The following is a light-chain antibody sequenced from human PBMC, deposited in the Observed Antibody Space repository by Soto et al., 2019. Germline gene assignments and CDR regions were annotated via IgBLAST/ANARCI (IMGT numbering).Light chain of an antibody. Sequence: EIGMTQSPAPLSVSPGERATLSCRASQSVSSNLAWYQQKPGQAPRLLIYGASTRAAGIPARCSGSGSGTEFTLTISTLHSEDFAVYYCQQYNNWPITFGQGTRLEIK. CDR2: GAS. CDR3: QQYNNWPIT. V-gene: IGKV3-15*01. J-gene: IGKJ5*01. CDR1: QSVSSN.